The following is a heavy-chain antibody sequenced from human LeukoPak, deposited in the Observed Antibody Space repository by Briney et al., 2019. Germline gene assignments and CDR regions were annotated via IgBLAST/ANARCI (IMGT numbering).Heavy chain of an antibody. V-gene: IGHV4-39*01. CDR1: GDSISGSSYY. CDR3: ARHGYSESYFDY. J-gene: IGHJ4*02. D-gene: IGHD1-26*01. Sequence: NPSETLSLTCTVSGDSISGSSYYWGWIRQPPGKGLEWIGSIYYSGSPYYNPSLKSRVTISVDTSNNRFSLKLSSVTAADTAVYYCARHGYSESYFDYWGQGTLVTVSS. CDR2: IYYSGSP.